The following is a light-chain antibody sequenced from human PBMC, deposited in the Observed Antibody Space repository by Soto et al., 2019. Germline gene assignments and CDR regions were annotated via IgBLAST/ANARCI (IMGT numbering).Light chain of an antibody. J-gene: IGKJ1*01. Sequence: EIVMTQAPATLSVSPVERATLSCSSSQSVRSNLAWYQQKPGQSPRLLIYGASTRATGIPARFSGSGSGTQFTLTISSLQSEDFAVYYCQQYNNWPPAWTFGQGTKVDIK. CDR2: GAS. CDR1: QSVRSN. CDR3: QQYNNWPPAWT. V-gene: IGKV3-15*01.